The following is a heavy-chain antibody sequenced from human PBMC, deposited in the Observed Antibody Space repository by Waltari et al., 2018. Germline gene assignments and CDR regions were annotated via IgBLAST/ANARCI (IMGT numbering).Heavy chain of an antibody. J-gene: IGHJ4*02. CDR1: GYPFTSYY. CDR3: ARTYQSGSYSDY. CDR2: INTRNGGT. D-gene: IGHD1-26*01. V-gene: IGHV1-2*02. Sequence: QVQLVQSGAEVKKPGASVKVSCKPSGYPFTSYYMHWVRQAPGQGLEWMGWINTRNGGTNYAQKYQGRVTMTRDTSISTAYMELSRLISNDTAVYYCARTYQSGSYSDYWGQGTPVTVSS.